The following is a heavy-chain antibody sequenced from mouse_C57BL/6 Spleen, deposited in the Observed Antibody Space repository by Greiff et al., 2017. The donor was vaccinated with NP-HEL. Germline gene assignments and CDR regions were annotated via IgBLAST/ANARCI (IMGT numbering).Heavy chain of an antibody. V-gene: IGHV1-15*01. CDR3: TRFGSNYYAMDY. CDR2: IDPETGGT. CDR1: GYTFTDYE. Sequence: QVHVKQSGAELVRPGASVTLSCKASGYTFTDYEMHWVKQTPVHGLEWIGAIDPETGGTAYNQKFKGKAILTADKSSSTAYMELRSLTSEDSAVYYCTRFGSNYYAMDYWGQGTSVTVSS. J-gene: IGHJ4*01. D-gene: IGHD1-1*01.